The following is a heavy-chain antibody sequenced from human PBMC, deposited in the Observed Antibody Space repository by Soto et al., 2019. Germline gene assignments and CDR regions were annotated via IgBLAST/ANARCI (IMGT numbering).Heavy chain of an antibody. CDR2: IYPGDSDT. CDR1: GYSFTSYW. D-gene: IGHD5-12*01. Sequence: SGESLKISCKGSGYSFTSYWIGWVRQMPGKGLEWMGIIYPGDSDTRYSPSFQGQVTISADKSISTAYLQWSSLKASDTAMYYCARQSSGYGGAYYYYMDVWGKGTTVTVSS. J-gene: IGHJ6*03. V-gene: IGHV5-51*01. CDR3: ARQSSGYGGAYYYYMDV.